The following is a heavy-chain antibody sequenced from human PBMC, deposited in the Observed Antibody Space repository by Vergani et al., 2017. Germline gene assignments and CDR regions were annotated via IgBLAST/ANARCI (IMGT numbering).Heavy chain of an antibody. Sequence: EVQLVESGGGLVKPGGSLRLSCAASGFTFSSYSMNWVRQAPGKGLEWVSSISSSSSYIYYADSVKGRFTISRDNAKNSLYLQMNSLRAEDTAVYYCARAFPSGNAFDIWGQGTMVTVSS. V-gene: IGHV3-21*01. CDR2: ISSSSSYI. J-gene: IGHJ3*02. D-gene: IGHD3-10*01. CDR1: GFTFSSYS. CDR3: ARAFPSGNAFDI.